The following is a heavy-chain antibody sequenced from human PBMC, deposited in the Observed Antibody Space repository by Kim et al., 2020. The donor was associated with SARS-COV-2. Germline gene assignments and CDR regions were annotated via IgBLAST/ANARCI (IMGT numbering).Heavy chain of an antibody. D-gene: IGHD3-3*01. CDR3: AKKEGITIFGVLDY. Sequence: GGSLRLSCAASGFTFSSYAMGWVRQAPGKGLEGVSEISGSGDATYYASSVKGRFTISRDSSKKSLYLQMNSLRAEDTAIYYCAKKEGITIFGVLDYWGQGTLVTVSS. J-gene: IGHJ4*02. V-gene: IGHV3-23*01. CDR2: ISGSGDAT. CDR1: GFTFSSYA.